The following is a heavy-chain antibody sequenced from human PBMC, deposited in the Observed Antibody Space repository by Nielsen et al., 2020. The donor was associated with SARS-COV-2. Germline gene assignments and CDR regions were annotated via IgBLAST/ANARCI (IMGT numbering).Heavy chain of an antibody. CDR3: ARRPSYSSSWSL. CDR2: INHSGST. D-gene: IGHD6-13*01. V-gene: IGHV4-39*07. Sequence: SETLSLTCTVSGGSISSSSYYWGWIRQPPGKGLEWIGEINHSGSTNYNPSLKSRVTISVDTSKNQFSLKLSSVTAADTAVNYCARRPSYSSSWSLWGQGTLVTVSS. CDR1: GGSISSSSYY. J-gene: IGHJ4*02.